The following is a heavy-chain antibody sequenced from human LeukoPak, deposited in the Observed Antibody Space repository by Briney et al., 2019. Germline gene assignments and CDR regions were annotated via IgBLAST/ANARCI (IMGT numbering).Heavy chain of an antibody. CDR1: GFTFSSYW. Sequence: GGSLRLSCAASGFTFSSYWMSWVRQAPGKGLEWVASMNHNGNVNYYVDSVKGRFTISRDNAKNSLYLQMSNLRAEDTAVYFCARGGGLDVWGQGATVTVSS. V-gene: IGHV3-7*03. CDR3: ARGGGLDV. J-gene: IGHJ6*02. CDR2: MNHNGNVN. D-gene: IGHD3-16*01.